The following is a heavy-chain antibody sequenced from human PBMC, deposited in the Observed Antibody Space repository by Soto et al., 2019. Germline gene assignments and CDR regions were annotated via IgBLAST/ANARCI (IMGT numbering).Heavy chain of an antibody. V-gene: IGHV1-58*01. CDR3: AADDMMVGM. D-gene: IGHD3-22*01. CDR2: IVVGSGNT. J-gene: IGHJ1*01. Sequence: SVNVSCKASGFTFINSAVQWVRQPRGQRLEWIGWIVVGSGNTNYAQKFQERVTITRDMSTSTAYMELSSLRSEDTALYYCAADDMMVGMWGKGTRVTVSS. CDR1: GFTFINSA.